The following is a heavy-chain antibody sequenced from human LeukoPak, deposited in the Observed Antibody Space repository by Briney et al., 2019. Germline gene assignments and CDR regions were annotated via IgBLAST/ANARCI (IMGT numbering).Heavy chain of an antibody. CDR2: ISGSGGST. Sequence: PGGSLRLSCAASGFTFSSYAMHWVRQAPGKGLEWVSAISGSGGSTYYADSVKGRFTISRDNSKNTLYLHMNSLRAEDAAVYYCAKEYSSGPRGYFDYWGQGTLVTVSS. D-gene: IGHD6-19*01. J-gene: IGHJ4*02. CDR3: AKEYSSGPRGYFDY. V-gene: IGHV3-23*01. CDR1: GFTFSSYA.